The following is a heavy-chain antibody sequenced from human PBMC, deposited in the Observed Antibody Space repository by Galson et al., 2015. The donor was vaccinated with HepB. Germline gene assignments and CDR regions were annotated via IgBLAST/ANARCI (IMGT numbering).Heavy chain of an antibody. V-gene: IGHV3-11*06. J-gene: IGHJ4*02. CDR3: ARVAASDYGDHTHFDY. D-gene: IGHD4-17*01. Sequence: SLRLSCAASGFSFSDYYMSWIRQAPGKGLEWISYISASSTHTTYADSVKGRFTISRVNAKNSLYLQMNGLRAEDTAVYYCARVAASDYGDHTHFDYWGQGTLVTVSP. CDR2: ISASSTHT. CDR1: GFSFSDYY.